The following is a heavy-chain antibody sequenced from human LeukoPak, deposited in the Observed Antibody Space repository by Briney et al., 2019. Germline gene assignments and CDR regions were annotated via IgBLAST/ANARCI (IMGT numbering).Heavy chain of an antibody. V-gene: IGHV4-59*02. CDR1: GGSGSSDS. CDR2: ISYSGST. CDR3: ARDLIAAAGIWDY. D-gene: IGHD6-13*01. Sequence: SETLSLTCTVSGGSGSSDSWSWIRQPPGQGLEWIGYISYSGSTSYNPSLKSRVTISVDPSKSQLSLKLRSVTAADTAVYYCARDLIAAAGIWDYWGQGTLVTVSS. J-gene: IGHJ4*02.